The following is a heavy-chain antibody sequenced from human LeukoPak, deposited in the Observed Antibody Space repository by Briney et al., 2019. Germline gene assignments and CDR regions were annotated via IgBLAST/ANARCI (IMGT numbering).Heavy chain of an antibody. J-gene: IGHJ4*02. V-gene: IGHV3-74*01. CDR3: ARSRSGSYFDY. D-gene: IGHD1-26*01. CDR2: IDPDGNT. Sequence: GGSLRLSCAASGFTLSNSWMHWVRQAPGKGLVWVSRIDPDGNTDYADSVKGRFTISRDNAKNSLYLQMNSLRDEDTAVYYCARSRSGSYFDYWGQGTLVTVSS. CDR1: GFTLSNSW.